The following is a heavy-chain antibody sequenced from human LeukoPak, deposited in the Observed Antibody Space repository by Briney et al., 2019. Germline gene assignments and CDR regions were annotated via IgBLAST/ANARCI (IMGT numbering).Heavy chain of an antibody. CDR2: ISPSSGVT. D-gene: IGHD6-13*01. V-gene: IGHV1-2*02. J-gene: IGHJ4*02. CDR3: ARGASSLDY. CDR1: GYTFTDYY. Sequence: ASVKVSCKTSGYTFTDYYLHWVRQAPGQGLKWMGCISPSSGVTYYAQTFQGRVTVTRDTSISTAYMEMSRLSSDDTAVYYCARGASSLDYWGQGTLVTVSS.